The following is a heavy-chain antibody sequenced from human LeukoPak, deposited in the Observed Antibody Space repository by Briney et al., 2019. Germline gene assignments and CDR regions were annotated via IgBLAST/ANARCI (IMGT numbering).Heavy chain of an antibody. CDR2: ISSSSSTI. CDR1: GFTFSSYS. CDR3: AKDDWFGEFFY. Sequence: GGSLRLSCAASGFTFSSYSMNWVRQAPGKGPEWVSYISSSSSTIYYADSVKGRFTISRDNAKNSLYLQMNSLRAEDTAVYYCAKDDWFGEFFYWGQGTLVTVSS. V-gene: IGHV3-48*01. J-gene: IGHJ4*02. D-gene: IGHD3-10*01.